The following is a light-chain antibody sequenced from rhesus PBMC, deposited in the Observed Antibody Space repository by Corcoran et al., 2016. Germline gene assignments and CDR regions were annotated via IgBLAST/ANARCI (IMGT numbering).Light chain of an antibody. CDR1: QSVSSY. J-gene: IGKJ3*01. CDR3: QETSNLSPFT. CDR2: GAS. Sequence: EIVMTQSPATLSLSPGETATISCMTSQSVSSYLAWYQQKPGQAPRLLIYGASSRATGIPDRFSGSGSWTDFTLTISSLEPEDFAVYYCQETSNLSPFTFGPGTKLDIK. V-gene: IGKV3-31*02.